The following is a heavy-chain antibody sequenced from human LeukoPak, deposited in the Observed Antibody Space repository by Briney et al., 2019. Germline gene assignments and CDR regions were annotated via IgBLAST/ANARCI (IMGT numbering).Heavy chain of an antibody. CDR1: GGSISSYY. CDR2: IYYSGST. CDR3: ARGFFGVLDY. V-gene: IGHV4-59*12. Sequence: PSETLSLTCTVSGGSISSYYWSWIRQPPGKGLEWIGYIYYSGSTNYNPSLKSRVTISVDTSKNQFSLKLGSVTAADTAVYYCARGFFGVLDYWGQGTLVTVSS. J-gene: IGHJ4*02. D-gene: IGHD3-3*01.